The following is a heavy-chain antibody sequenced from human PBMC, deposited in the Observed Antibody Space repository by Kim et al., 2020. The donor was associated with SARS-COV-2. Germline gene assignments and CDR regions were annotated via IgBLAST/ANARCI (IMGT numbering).Heavy chain of an antibody. CDR1: GFTFSSYG. CDR3: AKDRSSGWYDGGPFDY. V-gene: IGHV3-30*18. J-gene: IGHJ4*01. Sequence: GGSLRLSCAASGFTFSSYGMHWVRQAPGKGLEWVAVISYDGSNKYYADSVKGRFTISRDNSKNTLYLQMNSLRAEDTAVYYCAKDRSSGWYDGGPFDYWG. CDR2: ISYDGSNK. D-gene: IGHD6-19*01.